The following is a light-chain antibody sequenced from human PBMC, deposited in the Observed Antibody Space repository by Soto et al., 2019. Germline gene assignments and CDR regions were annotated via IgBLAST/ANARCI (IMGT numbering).Light chain of an antibody. CDR2: EGS. CDR1: SSDVGSYNL. Sequence: QSALTQPASVSGSPGQSITISCTGTSSDVGSYNLVSWYHQHPGKAPKLMIYEGSKRPSGVSNRFSGSKSGNTASLTISGLQAEDEADYYCCSYAGSSTFEVFGTGTKLTVL. J-gene: IGLJ1*01. V-gene: IGLV2-23*03. CDR3: CSYAGSSTFEV.